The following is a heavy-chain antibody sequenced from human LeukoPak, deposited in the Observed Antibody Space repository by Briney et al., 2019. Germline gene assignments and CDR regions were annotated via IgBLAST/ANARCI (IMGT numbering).Heavy chain of an antibody. Sequence: GSLRLSCAASGFTVSSNYMSWVRQAPGKGLEWGSVIYSGGSTYYADSVKGRFTISRDNSKNTLYLQMNSLRAEDTAVYYCARGYYGSGSYYLDYWGQGTLVTVSS. CDR2: IYSGGST. D-gene: IGHD3-10*01. CDR3: ARGYYGSGSYYLDY. CDR1: GFTVSSNY. J-gene: IGHJ4*02. V-gene: IGHV3-66*01.